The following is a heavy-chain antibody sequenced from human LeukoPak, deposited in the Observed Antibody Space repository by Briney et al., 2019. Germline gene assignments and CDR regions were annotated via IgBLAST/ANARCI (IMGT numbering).Heavy chain of an antibody. J-gene: IGHJ4*02. Sequence: GGSLRLSCAASGFTFGSYGMHWVRQAPGKGLEWVAVISYDGSNKYYADSVKGRFTISRDNSKNTLYLQMNSLRAEDTAVYYCAKEGVGAAIDYWGQGTLVTVSS. V-gene: IGHV3-30*18. CDR2: ISYDGSNK. CDR3: AKEGVGAAIDY. CDR1: GFTFGSYG. D-gene: IGHD1-26*01.